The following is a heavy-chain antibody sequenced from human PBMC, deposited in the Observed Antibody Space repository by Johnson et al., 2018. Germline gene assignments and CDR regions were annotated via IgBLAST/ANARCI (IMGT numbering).Heavy chain of an antibody. Sequence: EVQLVESGGGVVQPGRSLRLSCAASGFTFSSYGIHWVRQAPGKGLEWVSAISGSGGSTYYADSVKGRFTISRDNSNNTLYVQMNSLRAEDTAVYYCAKFPAYDDSSGYYYYDGRDVGGQGTTVTVSS. CDR1: GFTFSSYG. J-gene: IGHJ6*02. CDR3: AKFPAYDDSSGYYYYDGRDV. D-gene: IGHD3-22*01. CDR2: ISGSGGST. V-gene: IGHV3-23*04.